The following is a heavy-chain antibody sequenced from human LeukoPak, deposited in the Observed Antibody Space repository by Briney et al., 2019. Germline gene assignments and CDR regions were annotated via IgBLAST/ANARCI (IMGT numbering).Heavy chain of an antibody. Sequence: ASVKVSCKTSGYTFTSDDINWVRQATGQGLEWMGWMNPNSGNTGYAQNFQGRVTMTRNTSISTAYMELSSLRSDDTAVYYCARGAREVIVVITKYYVDYWGQGTLVTVSS. D-gene: IGHD3-22*01. CDR2: MNPNSGNT. V-gene: IGHV1-8*01. J-gene: IGHJ4*02. CDR3: ARGAREVIVVITKYYVDY. CDR1: GYTFTSDD.